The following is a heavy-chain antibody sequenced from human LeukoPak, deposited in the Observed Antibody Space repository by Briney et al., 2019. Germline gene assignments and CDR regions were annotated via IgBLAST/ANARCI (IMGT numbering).Heavy chain of an antibody. D-gene: IGHD6-19*01. CDR2: IYSGGST. V-gene: IGHV3-53*01. CDR1: GFTVSSNY. CDR3: ARTTGIAVAGTFDY. Sequence: GGSLRLSCAASGFTVSSNYMSWVRQAPGKWLEWVSVIYSGGSTYYADSVKGRFTISRDNSKNTLYLQMNSLRAEDTSVYYCARTTGIAVAGTFDYWGQGTLVTVSS. J-gene: IGHJ4*02.